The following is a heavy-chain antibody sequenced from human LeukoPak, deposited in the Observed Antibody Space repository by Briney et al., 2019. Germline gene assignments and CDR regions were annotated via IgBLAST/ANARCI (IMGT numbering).Heavy chain of an antibody. CDR2: ISSSGSTI. Sequence: GGSLRLSCAASGFTFSDYYMSRIRQAPGKGLEWVSYISSSGSTIYYADSVKGRFTISRDNAKNSLYLQMNSLRAEDTALYYCAKDAGGDSGSYKGKYYFDYWGQGTLVTVSS. CDR1: GFTFSDYY. J-gene: IGHJ4*02. D-gene: IGHD1-26*01. V-gene: IGHV3-11*01. CDR3: AKDAGGDSGSYKGKYYFDY.